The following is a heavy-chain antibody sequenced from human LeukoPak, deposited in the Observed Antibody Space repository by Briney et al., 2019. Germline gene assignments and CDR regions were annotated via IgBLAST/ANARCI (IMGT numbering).Heavy chain of an antibody. CDR3: ARGGEMATIKLYWYFDL. CDR2: INHSGST. V-gene: IGHV4-34*01. D-gene: IGHD5-24*01. CDR1: GGSFSGYY. J-gene: IGHJ2*01. Sequence: SETLSLTCAVYGGSFSGYYWSWIRQPPGKGLEWIGEINHSGSTNYNPSLKSRVTISVDTSKNQFSLKLSSVTAADTAVYYCARGGEMATIKLYWYFDLWGRGTLVTVSS.